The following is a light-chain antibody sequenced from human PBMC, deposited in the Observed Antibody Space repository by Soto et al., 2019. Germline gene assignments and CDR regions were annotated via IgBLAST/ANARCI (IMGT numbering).Light chain of an antibody. CDR3: CSYAGSFV. CDR2: EGS. V-gene: IGLV2-23*01. J-gene: IGLJ2*01. CDR1: SSDVGSYNL. Sequence: QSALTQPASVSGSPGQSITISFTGTSSDVGSYNLVSWYQQHPGKAPKLMIYEGSKRPSGVSNRFSGSKSGNTASLTISGLQAENEADYYCCSYAGSFVFGGGTKLTVL.